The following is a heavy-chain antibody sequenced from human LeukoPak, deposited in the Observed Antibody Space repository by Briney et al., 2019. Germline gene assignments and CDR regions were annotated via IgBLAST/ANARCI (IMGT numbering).Heavy chain of an antibody. CDR2: INHSGST. V-gene: IGHV4-34*01. D-gene: IGHD3-16*02. CDR3: ARQYYDYVWGSYRYTSDPNRHPNTFFWFDP. CDR1: GGSFSGYY. Sequence: SETLSLTCAVYGGSFSGYYWSWIRQPPGKGLEWIGEINHSGSTNYNPSLKSRVTISVDTSKNQFSLKLSSVTAADTAVYYCARQYYDYVWGSYRYTSDPNRHPNTFFWFDPWGQGTLVTVSS. J-gene: IGHJ5*02.